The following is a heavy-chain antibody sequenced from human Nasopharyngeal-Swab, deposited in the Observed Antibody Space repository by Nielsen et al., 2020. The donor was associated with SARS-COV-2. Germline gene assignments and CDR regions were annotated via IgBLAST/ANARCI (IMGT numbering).Heavy chain of an antibody. CDR2: IRSKAYGGTT. V-gene: IGHV3-49*03. CDR3: TRGGGSSWLYNWFDP. J-gene: IGHJ5*02. D-gene: IGHD6-13*01. Sequence: GESLKISCTASGFTFGDYAMSWFRQAPGKGPEWVGFIRSKAYGGTTEYAASVKGRFTISRDDSKSIAYLQMNSLKTEDTAVYYCTRGGGSSWLYNWFDPWGQGTLVTVSS. CDR1: GFTFGDYA.